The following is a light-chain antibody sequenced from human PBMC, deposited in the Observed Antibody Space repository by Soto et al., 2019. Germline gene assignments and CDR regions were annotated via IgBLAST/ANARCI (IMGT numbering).Light chain of an antibody. Sequence: QSALTQPASVSGSPGQSITISCTGTSSDVGGYNYVSWYQQHPGKAPKLILYEVSNRPSGVSSRFSGSKSGNTASLTISGLQPEDEADYYCSSYTVPSPYVFGTGTKLTVL. CDR3: SSYTVPSPYV. CDR1: SSDVGGYNY. CDR2: EVS. V-gene: IGLV2-14*01. J-gene: IGLJ1*01.